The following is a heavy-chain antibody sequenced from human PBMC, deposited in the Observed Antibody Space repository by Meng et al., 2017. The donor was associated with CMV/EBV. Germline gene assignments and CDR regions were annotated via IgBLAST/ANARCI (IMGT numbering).Heavy chain of an antibody. CDR1: CGSTRSGSDY. D-gene: IGHD6-6*01. J-gene: IGHJ5*02. CDR2: IYYSGST. V-gene: IGHV4-39*07. CDR3: ARSIAARPYRYNWFDP. Sequence: LQCTVPVSGQPSGSLSLTCRVCCGSTRSGSDYWGGIRQPPGKGLTWIGSIYYSGSTYYNPSLKSRVTISVDTSKNQFSLKLSSVTAADTAVYYCARSIAARPYRYNWFDPWGQGTLVTVSS.